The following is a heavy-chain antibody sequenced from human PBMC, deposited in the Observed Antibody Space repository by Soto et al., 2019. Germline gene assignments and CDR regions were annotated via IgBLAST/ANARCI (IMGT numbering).Heavy chain of an antibody. J-gene: IGHJ4*02. D-gene: IGHD6-19*01. CDR1: GGSISTYY. Sequence: QVQLQESGPGLVKPSETLSLTCTVSGGSISTYYWSWIRQPPGKGLEWIGYIHNSGSTNYNPSLKSPVTKPVDTSKNHSSLKLTPRTAADTAVYYCARRGGAVAGMFDYWGQGTLVTVSS. CDR2: IHNSGST. CDR3: ARRGGAVAGMFDY. V-gene: IGHV4-59*08.